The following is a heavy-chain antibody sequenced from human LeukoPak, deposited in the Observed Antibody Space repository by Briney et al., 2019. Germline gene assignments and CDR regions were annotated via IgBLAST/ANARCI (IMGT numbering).Heavy chain of an antibody. CDR1: RFTFSSYG. Sequence: GGSLRLSCAASRFTFSSYGMHWVRQAPGKGLEWVAVISYDGSNKYYADSVKGRFTISRDNSKNTLYLQMNSLRAEDTAVYYCAGVVVPAAMKQYYYYYGMDVWGQGTTVTVSS. V-gene: IGHV3-30*03. D-gene: IGHD2-2*01. J-gene: IGHJ6*02. CDR3: AGVVVPAAMKQYYYYYGMDV. CDR2: ISYDGSNK.